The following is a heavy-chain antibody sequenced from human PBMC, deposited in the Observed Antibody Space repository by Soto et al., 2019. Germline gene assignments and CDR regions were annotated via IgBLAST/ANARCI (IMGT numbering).Heavy chain of an antibody. V-gene: IGHV5-51*01. CDR2: IYPGDSDA. Sequence: GESLKISCKASGYTFTIYWIGWVRQMPGKGLEWMGFIYPGDSDARYSPSFEGQVTISVDTSKNQFSLKLSSVTAADTAVYYCASDSWYFDYWGQGTLVTVSS. CDR3: ASDSWYFDY. J-gene: IGHJ4*02. D-gene: IGHD6-13*01. CDR1: GYTFTIYW.